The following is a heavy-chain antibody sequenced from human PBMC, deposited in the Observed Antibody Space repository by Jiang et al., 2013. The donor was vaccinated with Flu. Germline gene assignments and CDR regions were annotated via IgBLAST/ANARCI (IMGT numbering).Heavy chain of an antibody. CDR3: ASYQLRYPEYGMDV. J-gene: IGHJ6*02. D-gene: IGHD2-2*02. Sequence: CKGSGYTFTNYWIGWVRQMPGKGLEWMGIIYPDDSDTRYSPSFQGQVTISADKSISTAYLQWSGLKASDTAIYYCASYQLRYPEYGMDVWGQGTTVTVSS. CDR2: IYPDDSDT. CDR1: GYTFTNYW. V-gene: IGHV5-51*01.